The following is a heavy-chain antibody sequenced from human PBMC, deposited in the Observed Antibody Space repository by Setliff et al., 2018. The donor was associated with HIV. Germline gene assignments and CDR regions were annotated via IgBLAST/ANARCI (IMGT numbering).Heavy chain of an antibody. CDR3: ARIPQLLDYAMDV. CDR1: GGSISSGGYS. CDR2: IFHSGST. Sequence: SETLSLTCAVSGGSISSGGYSWSWIRQPPGKGLEWIGYIFHSGSTYYHPSLKSRVTISVDRSKNQFSLNVTSVTAADTAVYYCARIPQLLDYAMDVWGQGTTVTVSS. D-gene: IGHD2-2*01. J-gene: IGHJ6*02. V-gene: IGHV4-30-2*01.